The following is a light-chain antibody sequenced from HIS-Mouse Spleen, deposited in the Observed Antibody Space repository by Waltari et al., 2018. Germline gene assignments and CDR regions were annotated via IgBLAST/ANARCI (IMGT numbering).Light chain of an antibody. J-gene: IGLJ3*02. CDR3: AAWDDSLSGPV. CDR2: RNN. CDR1: SSNIGSNY. V-gene: IGLV1-47*01. Sequence: QSVLTQPPSASGTPGQRVTIPCSGSSSNIGSNYVSWYQQLPGTAPKPLIYRNNQRPSGVPDRFSGSKSGTSASLAISGLRSEDEADYYCAAWDDSLSGPVFGGGTKLTVL.